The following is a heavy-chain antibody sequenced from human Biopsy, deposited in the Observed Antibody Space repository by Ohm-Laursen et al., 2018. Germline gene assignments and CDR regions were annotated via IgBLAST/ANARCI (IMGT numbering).Heavy chain of an antibody. J-gene: IGHJ4*02. V-gene: IGHV4-39*01. CDR2: VYYSGST. CDR3: ARHSLDDFWSGAHYYFDY. D-gene: IGHD3-3*01. Sequence: SETLSLTYSVSGGSISSRNHYWGWLRQPPGKGLEWIGHVYYSGSTFYNSSPESRVTVSVDTSKNQFHLRLTSMSASDTAVYYCARHSLDDFWSGAHYYFDYWGLGTLVTVSS. CDR1: GGSISSRNHY.